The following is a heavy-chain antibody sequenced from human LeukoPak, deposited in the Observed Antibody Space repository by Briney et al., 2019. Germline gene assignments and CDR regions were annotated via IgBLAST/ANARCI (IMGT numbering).Heavy chain of an antibody. J-gene: IGHJ4*02. V-gene: IGHV3-23*01. D-gene: IGHD4-17*01. CDR1: GFTFSSYA. CDR2: IRGSGGTT. Sequence: GGSLRLSCAASGFTFSSYAMSWVRQAPGKGLEWVSGIRGSGGTTNYADSVKGRLTISRDNSKNTLYLQIKSLRAEDTAMFYCARSYPYDYGDSRVSFDYWGQGTLVTVSS. CDR3: ARSYPYDYGDSRVSFDY.